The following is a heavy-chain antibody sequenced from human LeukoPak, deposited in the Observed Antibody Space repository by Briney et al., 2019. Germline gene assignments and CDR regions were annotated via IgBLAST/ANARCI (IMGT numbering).Heavy chain of an antibody. CDR2: MNPHSGKT. CDR3: ARLSSHYGDYKVDP. J-gene: IGHJ5*02. CDR1: GYPFNNYD. D-gene: IGHD4-17*01. V-gene: IGHV1-8*01. Sequence: EASVKVSCKASGYPFNNYDINWVRQATGQGLEWMGWMNPHSGKTGYAQNFQGRVTMTRDTSISTAYMELGSLRSEDTAVYYCARLSSHYGDYKVDPWGQGTLVTVSS.